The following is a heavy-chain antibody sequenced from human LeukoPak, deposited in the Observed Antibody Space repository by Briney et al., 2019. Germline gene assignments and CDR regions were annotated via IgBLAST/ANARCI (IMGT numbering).Heavy chain of an antibody. CDR2: IYYSGST. J-gene: IGHJ4*01. CDR3: ARDLSWAGILNGDLGY. Sequence: SETLPLTCTVSGGSISSYYWSWIRQPPGKGLEWIGYIYYSGSTNYNPSLKSRVTISVDTSKNQFSLMLSSVTAADTAVYYCARDLSWAGILNGDLGYWGQGTMVTVSS. D-gene: IGHD3-9*01. CDR1: GGSISSYY. V-gene: IGHV4-59*01.